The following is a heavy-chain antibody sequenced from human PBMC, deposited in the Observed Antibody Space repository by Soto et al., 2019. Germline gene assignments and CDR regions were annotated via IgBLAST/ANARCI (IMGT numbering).Heavy chain of an antibody. CDR1: GESVRDYF. V-gene: IGHV4-34*01. Sequence: QVQLQQWGAGLLKPSETLSLTCAVFGESVRDYFWSWIRQPPGKGLEWIGEVTYSGSTNYNPSLKSRVTTSVDTSENRFSLQLRSVTAADAAVYYCARGLPANYWGQGTLVTVSS. J-gene: IGHJ4*02. CDR3: ARGLPANY. CDR2: VTYSGST.